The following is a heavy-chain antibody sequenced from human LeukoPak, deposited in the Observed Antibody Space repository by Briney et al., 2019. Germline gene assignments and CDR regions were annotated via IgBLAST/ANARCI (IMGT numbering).Heavy chain of an antibody. CDR1: GFTFSEYY. CDR2: ISSSSSTI. J-gene: IGHJ6*02. CDR3: ARSPPYYYGSASYYPSFYYSGKAV. D-gene: IGHD3-10*01. Sequence: GGSVKVSCTASGFTFSEYYITWMRQAPGQGLEWVSCISSSSSTIYYADSVKGRFTITRDNAKNSAYLQLNSLRADDTAGYYCARSPPYYYGSASYYPSFYYSGKAVWSQGT. V-gene: IGHV3-11*04.